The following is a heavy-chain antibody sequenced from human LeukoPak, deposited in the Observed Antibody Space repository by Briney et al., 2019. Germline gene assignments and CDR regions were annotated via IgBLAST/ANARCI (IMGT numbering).Heavy chain of an antibody. J-gene: IGHJ4*02. V-gene: IGHV1-69*13. Sequence: SVKVSCKASGGTFSSYAISWVRQAPGQGLEWMGGIIPIFGTANYAQKFQGRVTITVDESTSTAYMELSSLRSEDTAVYYCARDRLAYYYGSGSYSSSDFDYWGQGTLVTVSS. D-gene: IGHD3-10*01. CDR1: GGTFSSYA. CDR3: ARDRLAYYYGSGSYSSSDFDY. CDR2: IIPIFGTA.